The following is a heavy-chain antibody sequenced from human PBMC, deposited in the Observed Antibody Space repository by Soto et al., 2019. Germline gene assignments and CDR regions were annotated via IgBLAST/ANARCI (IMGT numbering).Heavy chain of an antibody. Sequence: QVQLQESGPGLVKPSQTLSLTCTVSGGSISSGAHYWSWIRQHPGKGLEWIGYIYYSGSPYYNPSLKSRVTISVDTSKNQFSLKLSSVTAADTAVYYCATQGESGSYFAHWGQGTLVTVSS. J-gene: IGHJ4*02. V-gene: IGHV4-31*03. CDR2: IYYSGSP. CDR3: ATQGESGSYFAH. D-gene: IGHD3-10*01. CDR1: GGSISSGAHY.